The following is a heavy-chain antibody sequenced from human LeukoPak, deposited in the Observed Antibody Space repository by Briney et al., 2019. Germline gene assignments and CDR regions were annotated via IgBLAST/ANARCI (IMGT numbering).Heavy chain of an antibody. CDR3: ARIIVVAGRYFDL. J-gene: IGHJ2*01. CDR2: ISGSGGST. Sequence: GGSLRLSCAASEFTFTTYAMCWVRQAPVEGLQWVSAISGSGGSTYSADSVKGRSTISRDNSRNTLSLQMNSLRAEDTAIYYCARIIVVAGRYFDLWGRGTLVTVSS. V-gene: IGHV3-23*01. CDR1: EFTFTTYA. D-gene: IGHD3-22*01.